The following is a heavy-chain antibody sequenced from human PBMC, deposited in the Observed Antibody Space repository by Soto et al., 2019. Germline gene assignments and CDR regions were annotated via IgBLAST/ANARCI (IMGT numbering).Heavy chain of an antibody. Sequence: GGSLRLSCAASGFTFSSYAMSWVRQAPGKGLEWVSAISGSGGSTYYADSVKGRFTISRDNSKNTLYLQMNSLRAEDTAVYYCAKDLGIAVAGTGPQDYWGQGTLVTVSS. CDR2: ISGSGGST. CDR3: AKDLGIAVAGTGPQDY. D-gene: IGHD6-19*01. V-gene: IGHV3-23*01. CDR1: GFTFSSYA. J-gene: IGHJ4*02.